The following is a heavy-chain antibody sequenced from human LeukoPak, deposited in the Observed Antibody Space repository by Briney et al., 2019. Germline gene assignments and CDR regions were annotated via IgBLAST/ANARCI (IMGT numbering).Heavy chain of an antibody. CDR3: ARDRLAQLARPLQY. CDR2: INPNSGDT. J-gene: IGHJ4*02. D-gene: IGHD1-1*01. CDR1: GYICTSYY. Sequence: VASVTLSLTAPGYICTSYYIYWVRLAPGQGLEWMGWINPNSGDTNYAHKFQGRVTMTRDTSISPAYMEVSRLRSDDTAVYYWARDRLAQLARPLQYWGQGTLVTVSS. V-gene: IGHV1-2*07.